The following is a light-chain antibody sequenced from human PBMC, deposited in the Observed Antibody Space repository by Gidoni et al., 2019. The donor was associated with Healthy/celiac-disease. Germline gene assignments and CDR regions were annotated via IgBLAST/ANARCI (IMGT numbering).Light chain of an antibody. CDR2: GAS. V-gene: IGKV3-20*01. J-gene: IGKJ3*01. CDR3: QQYGSSPLFT. Sequence: ELVLTQSPGTLSLSPGERATLSCRASQSVSSSYLAWYQQKPGQAPRLPLYGASSRATGIPDRFSGSGSGTDFTLTISRLEPEDFAVYYCQQYGSSPLFTFGPGTKVDIK. CDR1: QSVSSSY.